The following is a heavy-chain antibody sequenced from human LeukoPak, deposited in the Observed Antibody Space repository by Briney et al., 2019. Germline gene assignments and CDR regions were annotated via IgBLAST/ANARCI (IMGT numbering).Heavy chain of an antibody. Sequence: ASVKVSCKASGYTFTSYDVNWVRQATGQGLEWMGWMNPNSGNTGYAQKFQGRVTMTRNTSISTAYMELSSLRSEDTAVYYCAREGRDGYNYKGFDNWGQGTLVTVSS. CDR2: MNPNSGNT. V-gene: IGHV1-8*01. D-gene: IGHD5-24*01. CDR3: AREGRDGYNYKGFDN. CDR1: GYTFTSYD. J-gene: IGHJ4*02.